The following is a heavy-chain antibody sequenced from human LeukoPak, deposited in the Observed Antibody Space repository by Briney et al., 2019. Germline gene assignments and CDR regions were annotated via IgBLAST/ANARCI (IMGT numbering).Heavy chain of an antibody. CDR1: GFTFSSYW. D-gene: IGHD3-16*01. CDR3: ARVNVCPRCHFDY. V-gene: IGHV3-74*01. Sequence: GGSLRLSCAASGFTFSSYWMHWVRQAPGKGLVWVSRISTDGSSAIYADSVKGRFTISRDNAKNTLYLQMNSLRAEDTAVYYCARVNVCPRCHFDYWGQGTLVTVSS. J-gene: IGHJ4*02. CDR2: ISTDGSSA.